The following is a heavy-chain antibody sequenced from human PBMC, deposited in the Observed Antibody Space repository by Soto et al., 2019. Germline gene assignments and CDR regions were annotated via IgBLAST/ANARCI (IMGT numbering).Heavy chain of an antibody. V-gene: IGHV3-48*01. CDR1: GFTFSNFG. Sequence: EVQLVESGGGLVQPGGSLRLSCEASGFTFSNFGINWVRQAPGKGLEWVSHISSSSTTIYYAESVKGRFTISRDNAKNSLYLQMSSLRGEDTAVYYCATSFITTSGTTEWGQGTLVTVSS. J-gene: IGHJ4*02. CDR2: ISSSSTTI. D-gene: IGHD2-15*01. CDR3: ATSFITTSGTTE.